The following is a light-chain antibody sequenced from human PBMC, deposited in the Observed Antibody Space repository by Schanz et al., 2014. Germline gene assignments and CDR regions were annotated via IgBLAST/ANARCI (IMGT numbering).Light chain of an antibody. CDR1: SSDVGGYNY. Sequence: QSALTQPPSASGSPGQSVAISCTGTSSDVGGYNYVSWYQQRPGKAPKLMIYEVSKRPSGVPDRFSGSKSGNTASLTISGLQAEDEADYYCSSYTSSGTPWVFGGGTKLTVL. CDR2: EVS. CDR3: SSYTSSGTPWV. V-gene: IGLV2-8*01. J-gene: IGLJ3*02.